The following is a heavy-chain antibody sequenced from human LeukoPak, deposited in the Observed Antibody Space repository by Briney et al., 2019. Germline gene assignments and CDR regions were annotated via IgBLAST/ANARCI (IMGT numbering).Heavy chain of an antibody. CDR2: INPNSGAT. CDR1: GYMFTGYF. Sequence: ASVKVSCKASGYMFTGYFMHWVRQAPGQGLEWMGWINPNSGATKYAQKFQGRVTMTRDTSVSTAYMELSRLRSDDTAVYYCARVTRGNYYGLGSYNFWGQGTLVTVSS. V-gene: IGHV1-2*02. CDR3: ARVTRGNYYGLGSYNF. D-gene: IGHD3-10*01. J-gene: IGHJ4*02.